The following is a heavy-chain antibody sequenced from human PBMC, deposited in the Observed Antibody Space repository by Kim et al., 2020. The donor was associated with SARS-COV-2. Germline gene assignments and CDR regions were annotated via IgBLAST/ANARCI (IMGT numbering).Heavy chain of an antibody. CDR2: ISGSRSVI. V-gene: IGHV3-48*04. Sequence: GGSLRLSCAASGLTFSSSGMSWVRQAPGKGLEWLSYISGSRSVIYYVDSVKGRFTISRDNAKNSVFLQMNSLRVEDTAVYYCTRVGGTLQRSNWFDHWG. J-gene: IGHJ5*02. D-gene: IGHD3-16*01. CDR3: TRVGGTLQRSNWFDH. CDR1: GLTFSSSG.